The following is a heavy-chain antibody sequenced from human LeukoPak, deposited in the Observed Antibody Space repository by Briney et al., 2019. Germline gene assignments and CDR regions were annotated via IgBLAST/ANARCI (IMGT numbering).Heavy chain of an antibody. J-gene: IGHJ6*02. Sequence: GGSLRLSCAASGFTFNNYAMNWVRQAPGKGLEWVSVITSSGSTYYADSVKGRFTISRDNSKNTLYLQMNSLRAEDTAVYYCASGGGARYYYYGMDVWGQGTTVTVSS. CDR3: ASGGGARYYYYGMDV. CDR2: ITSSGST. D-gene: IGHD3-16*01. CDR1: GFTFNNYA. V-gene: IGHV3-23*01.